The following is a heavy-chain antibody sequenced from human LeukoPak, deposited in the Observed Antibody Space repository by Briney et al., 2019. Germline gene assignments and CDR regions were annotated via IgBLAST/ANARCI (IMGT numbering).Heavy chain of an antibody. CDR1: GFTFSSFA. CDR3: AKPLGYCSSTNCFYYYGMDV. Sequence: GGSLRLSCAASGFTFSSFAMSWVRQAAGKGLEWVSGISGSGDNTYYADSVKGRFTISRDNSKNTLYLQVNSLRAEDTAVYYCAKPLGYCSSTNCFYYYGMDVWGQGTTVTVSS. D-gene: IGHD2-2*01. CDR2: ISGSGDNT. V-gene: IGHV3-23*01. J-gene: IGHJ6*02.